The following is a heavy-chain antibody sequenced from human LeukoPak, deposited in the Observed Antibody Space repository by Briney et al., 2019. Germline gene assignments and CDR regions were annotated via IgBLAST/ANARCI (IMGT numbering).Heavy chain of an antibody. J-gene: IGHJ4*02. D-gene: IGHD5-24*01. CDR2: ISTSGSTI. Sequence: QPGGSLRLSCAASGFTFSSYEMNWVRQAPGKGLEWVSYISTSGSTIHYADSVKGRFTFSRDNVKNSMYLQKDSLRAEDTAVYYCASRQSYTGYNYWGQGTLVTVSS. V-gene: IGHV3-48*03. CDR1: GFTFSSYE. CDR3: ASRQSYTGYNY.